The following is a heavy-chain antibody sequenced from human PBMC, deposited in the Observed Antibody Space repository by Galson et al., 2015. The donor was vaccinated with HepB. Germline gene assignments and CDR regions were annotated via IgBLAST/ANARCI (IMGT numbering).Heavy chain of an antibody. D-gene: IGHD3-22*01. J-gene: IGHJ4*02. CDR1: GFTVSSHY. CDR2: IYGGGSP. V-gene: IGHV3-66*02. CDR3: ARGTPYNFDTSGYFPLYYLDY. Sequence: SLRLYCAASGFTVSSHYMSWVRQAPGKGLEWVSVIYGGGSPYYADSVKGRFSISRDNSKNTLSLQMSSLRAEDTAVYYCARGTPYNFDTSGYFPLYYLDYWGQGTLVTVSS.